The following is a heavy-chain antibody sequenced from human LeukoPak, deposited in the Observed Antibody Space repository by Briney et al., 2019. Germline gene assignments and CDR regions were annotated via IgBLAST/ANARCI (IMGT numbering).Heavy chain of an antibody. J-gene: IGHJ5*02. V-gene: IGHV4-39*07. Sequence: SETLSLTCSVSGGSVTSGIYHWARIRQPPGKGLEWIGSVYFDGGTHYNPSLQSRVTISVDTSKNQFSLRLNSVTAADTALYFCARDHYYDGRGRFDPWGQGTLVTVSS. CDR1: GGSVTSGIYH. D-gene: IGHD3-16*01. CDR2: VYFDGGT. CDR3: ARDHYYDGRGRFDP.